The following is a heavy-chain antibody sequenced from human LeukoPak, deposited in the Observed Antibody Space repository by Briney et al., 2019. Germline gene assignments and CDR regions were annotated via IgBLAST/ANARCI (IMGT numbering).Heavy chain of an antibody. CDR3: AREGIAAAGTGDY. CDR1: GFTFSSYS. V-gene: IGHV3-21*01. J-gene: IGHJ4*02. Sequence: KTGGSLRLSCAASGFTFSSYSMNWVRQAPGKGLEWVSSISSSSSYIYYADSVKGRFTISRDNAKNSLYLQMNNLRAEDTAVYYCAREGIAAAGTGDYWGQGTLVTVSS. D-gene: IGHD6-13*01. CDR2: ISSSSSYI.